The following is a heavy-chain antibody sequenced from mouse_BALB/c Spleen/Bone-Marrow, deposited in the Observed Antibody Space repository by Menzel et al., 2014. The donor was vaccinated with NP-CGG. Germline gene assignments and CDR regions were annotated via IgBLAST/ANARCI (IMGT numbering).Heavy chain of an antibody. J-gene: IGHJ3*01. CDR3: TRGTTAGFAY. CDR2: ISYSANT. Sequence: DVKLQESGPGLVKPSQSLSLTCTATGYSITSDYAWNWIRQFPGNKLEWMGYISYSANTNYNPSLKSRISITRDTSKNQFFLQLNSVTAEDTATYYCTRGTTAGFAYWGLGTLVTVSA. CDR1: GYSITSDYA. V-gene: IGHV3-2*02. D-gene: IGHD1-2*01.